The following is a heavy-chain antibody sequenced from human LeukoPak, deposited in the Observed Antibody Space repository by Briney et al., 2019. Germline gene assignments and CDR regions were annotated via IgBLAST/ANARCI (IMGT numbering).Heavy chain of an antibody. V-gene: IGHV3-23*01. CDR2: ISGSGGDT. CDR1: GFTFSSFS. J-gene: IGHJ6*02. CDR3: ARVAFADYVSSGSYYFYGMDV. Sequence: AGGSLRLSCPASGFTFSSFSMSWVRQAPGKGLEWVSAISGSGGDTHYADSVKGRFTISRDNSKNTLHLQMNSLGDEDTAVFYCARVAFADYVSSGSYYFYGMDVWGQGTTVTVSS. D-gene: IGHD3-22*01.